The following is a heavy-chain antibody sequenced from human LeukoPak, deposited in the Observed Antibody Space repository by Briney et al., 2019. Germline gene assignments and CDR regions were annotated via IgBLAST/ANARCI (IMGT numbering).Heavy chain of an antibody. V-gene: IGHV4-39*07. CDR3: ARVRSYDSTGSYYDGGGDFYY. Sequence: SETLSLTCTATSSTTNNWGWIRKSQGTGKGRKGNIYFSSTTFYNPSLKSRVTISLHTSTNQLSLRLSSVTAADTAVYYCARVRSYDSTGSYYDGGGDFYYWGQGTLVTVSS. D-gene: IGHD3-22*01. CDR2: IYFSSTT. CDR1: TSSTTNN. J-gene: IGHJ4*02.